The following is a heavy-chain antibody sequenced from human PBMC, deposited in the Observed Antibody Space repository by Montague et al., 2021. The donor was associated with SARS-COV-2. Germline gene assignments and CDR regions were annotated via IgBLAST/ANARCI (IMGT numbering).Heavy chain of an antibody. D-gene: IGHD2-2*01. CDR3: ARARQDVVVPALGIGAYYYYYYMDV. Sequence: SETLSLTCAVYGGSFNGYYWSWIRQPPGKGLEWIGEINHSGSTNYNPSLKSRVTISVDTSKNQFSLKLSSVTAADTAVYYCARARQDVVVPALGIGAYYYYYYMDVWGKGTTVTVSS. CDR1: GGSFNGYY. J-gene: IGHJ6*03. V-gene: IGHV4-34*01. CDR2: INHSGST.